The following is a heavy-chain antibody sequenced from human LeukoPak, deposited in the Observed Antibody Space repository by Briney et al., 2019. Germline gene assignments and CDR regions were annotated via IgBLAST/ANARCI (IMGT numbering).Heavy chain of an antibody. J-gene: IGHJ6*03. D-gene: IGHD3/OR15-3a*01. CDR3: ARVPRGLDRWYYYYYMDV. Sequence: SGGSLRLSCAASGFTFSDYYMSWIRQAPGKGLEWVSYISSSGSTIYYADSVKGRFTISRDNAKNSLYLQMNSLRAEDTAVYYCARVPRGLDRWYYYYYMDVWGKGTTVTVSS. V-gene: IGHV3-11*04. CDR2: ISSSGSTI. CDR1: GFTFSDYY.